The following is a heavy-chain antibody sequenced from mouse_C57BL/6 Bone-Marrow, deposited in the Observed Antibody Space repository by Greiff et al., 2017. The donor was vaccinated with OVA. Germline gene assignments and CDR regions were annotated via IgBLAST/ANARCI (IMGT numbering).Heavy chain of an antibody. CDR2: ISYDGSN. CDR3: ARRRWLQPYYFDY. D-gene: IGHD2-2*01. Sequence: VQLQQSGPGLVKPSQSLSLTCSVTGYSITSGYYWNWIRQFPGNKLEWMGYISYDGSNNYNPSLKNRISITRDTSKNQFFLKLNSVTTEDTATYYCARRRWLQPYYFDYWGQGTTLTVSS. J-gene: IGHJ2*01. CDR1: GYSITSGYY. V-gene: IGHV3-6*01.